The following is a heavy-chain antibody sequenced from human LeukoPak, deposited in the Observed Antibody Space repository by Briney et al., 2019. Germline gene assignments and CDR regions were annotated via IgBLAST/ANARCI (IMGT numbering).Heavy chain of an antibody. J-gene: IGHJ5*02. Sequence: GGSLRLSCAASRVTFSRYGMHWVRQAPGKGLEWVSFIRYDGSDKYYVDSVKGRFTISRDNSKNTLYLQLNSLRVEDTAVYYCATEGFDPWGQGTLVTVSS. CDR2: IRYDGSDK. CDR3: ATEGFDP. CDR1: RVTFSRYG. V-gene: IGHV3-30*02.